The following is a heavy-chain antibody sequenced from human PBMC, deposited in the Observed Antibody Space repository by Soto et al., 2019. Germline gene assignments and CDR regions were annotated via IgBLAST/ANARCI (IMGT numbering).Heavy chain of an antibody. Sequence: QVQLQESGPGLVKPSQTLSLTCTVSGGSISSGGYYWSWIRQHPGKGLEWIGYIYYSGSTYYNPSLKSRVTISVDTSKNQFSLKLSSVTAADTAVYYCARVSLETIFGVVILYYFDYWGQGTLVTVSS. CDR2: IYYSGST. CDR3: ARVSLETIFGVVILYYFDY. J-gene: IGHJ4*02. CDR1: GGSISSGGYY. D-gene: IGHD3-3*01. V-gene: IGHV4-31*03.